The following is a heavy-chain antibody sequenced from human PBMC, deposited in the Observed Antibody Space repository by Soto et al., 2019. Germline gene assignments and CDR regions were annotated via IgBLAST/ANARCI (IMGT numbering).Heavy chain of an antibody. J-gene: IGHJ6*02. Sequence: PGGSLRLSCVASGFTFDTYGIHWVRQAPDKGLQWVALISYEGSNTYYADSVRGRFTISRDNSKNTLYLQMNTLRPEDTGLYYCARVTPGNNLYYFSGLDFWGQGTSVTVSS. CDR1: GFTFDTYG. V-gene: IGHV3-30-3*01. CDR3: ARVTPGNNLYYFSGLDF. D-gene: IGHD1-1*01. CDR2: ISYEGSNT.